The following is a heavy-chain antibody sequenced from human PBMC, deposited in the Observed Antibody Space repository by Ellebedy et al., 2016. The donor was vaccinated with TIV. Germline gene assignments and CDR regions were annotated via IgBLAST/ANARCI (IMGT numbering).Heavy chain of an antibody. CDR3: AIRGSYWGGYNDF. CDR1: GYSFTTFY. V-gene: IGHV5-51*01. D-gene: IGHD1-26*01. CDR2: VYPGDSLT. J-gene: IGHJ4*02. Sequence: GESLKISCKASGYSFTTFYIGWVRQMPGKGLEWVAFVYPGDSLTTYSPSFQGQVTISADNSISTAYLHWCSLKASYTAMYYCAIRGSYWGGYNDFWGQGTQVTVSS.